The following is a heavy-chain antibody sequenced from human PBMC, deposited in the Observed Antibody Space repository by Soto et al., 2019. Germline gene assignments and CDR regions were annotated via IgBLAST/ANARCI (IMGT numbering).Heavy chain of an antibody. CDR1: GFIFSNYG. J-gene: IGHJ4*02. Sequence: QVQLVESGGGVVQPGRSLRLSCAGSGFIFSNYGMHWVRQAPGKGLEWVAFISYDGSDIVYADAVKGRFTISRDNSQSTLFLHMKRPRAEDTAVYFCAIVRVADSPLDHWGPGSMVTVSS. D-gene: IGHD3-10*02. V-gene: IGHV3-30*03. CDR2: ISYDGSDI. CDR3: AIVRVADSPLDH.